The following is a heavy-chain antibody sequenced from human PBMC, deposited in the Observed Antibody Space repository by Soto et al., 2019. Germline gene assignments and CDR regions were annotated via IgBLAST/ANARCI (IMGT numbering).Heavy chain of an antibody. CDR1: GYTFTSYG. D-gene: IGHD3-9*01. CDR2: ISAYNGNT. CDR3: ARVLYYDILTGPADY. Sequence: ASVKVSCKASGYTFTSYGISWVRQAPGQGLEWMGWISAYNGNTNYAQKLQGRVTMTTDTSTSTAYMELRSLRSDDTAVYYCARVLYYDILTGPADYWGQGTRVTVSS. V-gene: IGHV1-18*01. J-gene: IGHJ4*02.